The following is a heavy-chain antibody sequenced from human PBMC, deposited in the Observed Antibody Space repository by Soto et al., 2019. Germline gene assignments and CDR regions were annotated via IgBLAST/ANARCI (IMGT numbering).Heavy chain of an antibody. CDR3: TRDVSSRYSEL. V-gene: IGHV3-33*01. CDR2: IWYDGSNT. J-gene: IGHJ2*01. Sequence: QVQLVESGGGVVQPGRSLRLSCAASGFTFRNYGMHWVRQAPGKGLEWVAVIWYDGSNTYYADSVKGRFTISRDNSKNTRQRQMNGLRAEDTAVYYCTRDVSSRYSELWGRGSLVTVSS. CDR1: GFTFRNYG.